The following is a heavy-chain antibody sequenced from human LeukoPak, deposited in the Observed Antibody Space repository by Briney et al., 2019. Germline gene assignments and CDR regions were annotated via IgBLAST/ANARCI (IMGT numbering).Heavy chain of an antibody. Sequence: RPSETLSLICSVSGDSFSSGPFFWNWVRQPAGRGLGWIGRVSTRGTTNYIPSLKRRVTLSLDTSSNEFSLSLNSVTAADTATYYCARDLARGESGTWFEAFDIWGQGTVVTVSS. D-gene: IGHD3-10*01. CDR2: VSTRGTT. J-gene: IGHJ3*02. CDR3: ARDLARGESGTWFEAFDI. CDR1: GDSFSSGPFF. V-gene: IGHV4-61*02.